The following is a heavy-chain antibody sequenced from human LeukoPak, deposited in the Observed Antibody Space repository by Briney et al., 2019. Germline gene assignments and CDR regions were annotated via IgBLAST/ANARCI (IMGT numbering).Heavy chain of an antibody. CDR3: ARDSYGSYGLDF. Sequence: SGGSLRLSCAASVFTFSGYGMHWVRQAPGKGLERGAVIWYDGSNKYYADSVKGRFTISRDNSKNTLSLQMNSLRAEDTAVYYCARDSYGSYGLDFWGQGTLVSVSS. CDR2: IWYDGSNK. D-gene: IGHD5-18*01. J-gene: IGHJ4*02. CDR1: VFTFSGYG. V-gene: IGHV3-33*01.